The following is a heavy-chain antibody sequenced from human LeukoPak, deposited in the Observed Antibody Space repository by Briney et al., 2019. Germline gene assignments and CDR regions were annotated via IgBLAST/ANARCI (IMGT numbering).Heavy chain of an antibody. CDR1: GCTFTSYG. CDR2: ISAYNGNT. Sequence: ASVKVSCKASGCTFTSYGISWVRQAPGQGLEWMGWISAYNGNTNYAQKLQGRVTMTTDTSPSTAYTELGSLRSDDACVDYCARSGPSRYYDSSGYSDFWGQGTLVTVSS. V-gene: IGHV1-18*01. CDR3: ARSGPSRYYDSSGYSDF. D-gene: IGHD3-22*01. J-gene: IGHJ4*02.